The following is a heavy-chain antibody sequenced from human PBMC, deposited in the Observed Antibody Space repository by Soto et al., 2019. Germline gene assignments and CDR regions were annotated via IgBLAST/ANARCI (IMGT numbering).Heavy chain of an antibody. D-gene: IGHD2-2*01. V-gene: IGHV3-23*01. CDR2: ITGSSETT. J-gene: IGHJ4*02. CDR3: ARDCARTSCSVWKL. CDR1: GFTFSNYA. Sequence: EVQLLESGGGLVQPGESLRLSCAASGFTFSNYAMTWVRQAPGKGLEWVSGITGSSETTYYADSVKGRFTISRDNSKNTVSLQMNCLRAEDSAVYYCARDCARTSCSVWKLWGQGTLVTVSP.